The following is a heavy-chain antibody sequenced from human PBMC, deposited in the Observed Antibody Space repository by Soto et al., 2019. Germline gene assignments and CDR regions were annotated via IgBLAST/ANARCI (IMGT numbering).Heavy chain of an antibody. V-gene: IGHV3-53*01. J-gene: IGHJ3*02. D-gene: IGHD3-22*01. CDR1: GFTFSSNY. CDR2: IYSGGST. Sequence: GLSLRLSCAASGFTFSSNYMSWVLQAPGKGLEWVSVIYSGGSTYYADSVKGRFTIARDNSKNTLYLQMNSLRAEDTAVYYCATELRAPHSYDSSGYYSAAFDIWGQGTMVTVSS. CDR3: ATELRAPHSYDSSGYYSAAFDI.